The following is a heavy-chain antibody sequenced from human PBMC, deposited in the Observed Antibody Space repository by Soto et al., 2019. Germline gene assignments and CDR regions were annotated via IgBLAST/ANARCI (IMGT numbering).Heavy chain of an antibody. V-gene: IGHV3-30*18. CDR1: GFTFSSYG. CDR2: ISYDGSNK. CDR3: AKFSFLEMATIGGYFDY. J-gene: IGHJ4*02. Sequence: GGSLRLSCAASGFTFSSYGMHWVRQAPGKGLEWVAVISYDGSNKYYADSVKGRFTISRDNSKNTLYLQMNSLRAEDTAVYYCAKFSFLEMATIGGYFDYWGQGTLVTVSS. D-gene: IGHD5-12*01.